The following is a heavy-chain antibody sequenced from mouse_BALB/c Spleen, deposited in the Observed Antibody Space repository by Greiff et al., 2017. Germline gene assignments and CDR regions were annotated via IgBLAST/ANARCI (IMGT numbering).Heavy chain of an antibody. Sequence: EVKLMESGGGLVKPGGSLKLSCAASGFTFSSYTMSWVRQTPEKRLEWVATISSGGSYTYYPDSVKGRFTISRDNAKNTLYLQMSSLKSEDTAMYYCTRDGPSYYFDYWGQGTTLTVSS. CDR1: GFTFSSYT. V-gene: IGHV5-6-4*01. CDR3: TRDGPSYYFDY. J-gene: IGHJ2*01. CDR2: ISSGGSYT.